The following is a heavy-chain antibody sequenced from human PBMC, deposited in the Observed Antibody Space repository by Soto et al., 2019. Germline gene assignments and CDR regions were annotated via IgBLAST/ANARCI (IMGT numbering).Heavy chain of an antibody. J-gene: IGHJ4*02. D-gene: IGHD6-13*01. CDR3: VRVRSSSSRLDY. CDR1: GGSFSGYY. V-gene: IGHV4-34*01. CDR2: INHSGST. Sequence: SETLSLTCAAYGGSFSGYYWSWIRQPPGKGLEWIGEINHSGSTNYNPSLKSRVTISVDTSKNQFSLKLSSVTAADTAVYYCVRVRSSSSRLDYWGQGTLVTVSS.